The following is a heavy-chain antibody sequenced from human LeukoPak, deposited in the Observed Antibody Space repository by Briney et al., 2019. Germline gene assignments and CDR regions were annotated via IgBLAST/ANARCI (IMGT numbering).Heavy chain of an antibody. D-gene: IGHD6-13*01. CDR1: GASISSYY. V-gene: IGHV4-59*05. CDR2: IYYSGST. J-gene: IGHJ4*02. CDR3: ANVYSSSWYGVY. Sequence: SETLSLTCTVSGASISSYYWSWIRQPPGKGLEWIGSIYYSGSTYYNPSLKSRVTISVDTSKNQFSLKLSSVTAADTAVYYCANVYSSSWYGVYWGQGTLVTVSS.